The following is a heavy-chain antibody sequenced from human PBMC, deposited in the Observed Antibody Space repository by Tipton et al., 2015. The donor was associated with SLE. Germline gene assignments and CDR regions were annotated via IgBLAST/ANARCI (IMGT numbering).Heavy chain of an antibody. Sequence: TLSLTCTVSGGSISSHYWSWIRQPPGKGLEWIRYIYYSGSTNYNPSLKSRVTISVDTSKNQFSLKLSSVTAADTAVYYCARSFRGSSVVRRAFDIWGQGTMVTVSS. D-gene: IGHD6-19*01. CDR2: IYYSGST. J-gene: IGHJ3*02. CDR3: ARSFRGSSVVRRAFDI. V-gene: IGHV4-59*11. CDR1: GGSISSHY.